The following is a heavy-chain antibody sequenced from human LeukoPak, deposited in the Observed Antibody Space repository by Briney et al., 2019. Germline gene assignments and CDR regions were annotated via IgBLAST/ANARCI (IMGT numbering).Heavy chain of an antibody. J-gene: IGHJ6*03. V-gene: IGHV4-34*01. Sequence: GSLRLSCAASGFTFSAHGMHWVRQAPGKGLEWIGEINHSGSTNYNPSLKSRVTISVDTSKNQFSLKLSSVTASDTAVYYCAREASGFYYMDVWGKGTTVTVSS. CDR1: GFTFSAHG. CDR3: AREASGFYYMDV. CDR2: INHSGST. D-gene: IGHD2-15*01.